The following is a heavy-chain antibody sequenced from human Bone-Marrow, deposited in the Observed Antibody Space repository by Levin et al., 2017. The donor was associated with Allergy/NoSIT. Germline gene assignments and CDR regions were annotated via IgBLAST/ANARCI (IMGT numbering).Heavy chain of an antibody. Sequence: GGSLRLSCAASGFTFSTYAIHWVRQAPGKGLEWVALISHDGSNTYYADSVQGRFTISRDNSKNTVYLQMNSLRPEDTAVYYCARNFFVNYFDYWGQGTLVTVSS. V-gene: IGHV3-30*04. CDR1: GFTFSTYA. D-gene: IGHD2-21*01. CDR3: ARNFFVNYFDY. J-gene: IGHJ4*02. CDR2: ISHDGSNT.